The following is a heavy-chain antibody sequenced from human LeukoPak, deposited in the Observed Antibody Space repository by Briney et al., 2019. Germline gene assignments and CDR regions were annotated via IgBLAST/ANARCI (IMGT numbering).Heavy chain of an antibody. V-gene: IGHV3-30*02. CDR2: IRFDGTNK. Sequence: TGGSLRHSCAASGTTFKNYGMHWVRQSPGKGLEWVAFIRFDGTNKYYADSVEGRFTISRDNSRDTLYLQMNSLRPEDTAIYYCAKMKHDLGDFAGIDYWGQGTLVTVSS. J-gene: IGHJ4*02. CDR1: GTTFKNYG. CDR3: AKMKHDLGDFAGIDY. D-gene: IGHD4-17*01.